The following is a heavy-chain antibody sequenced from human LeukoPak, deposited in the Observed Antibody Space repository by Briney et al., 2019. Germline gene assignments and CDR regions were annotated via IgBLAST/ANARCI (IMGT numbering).Heavy chain of an antibody. CDR3: AIEAAGFGESEY. CDR2: IIPILGIA. Sequence: GASVKVSCKASGYTFTSYDINWVRQATGQGLEWMGRIIPILGIANYAQKFQGRVTITADKSTSTAYMELSSLRSEDTAVYYCAIEAAGFGESEYWGQGTLVTVSS. V-gene: IGHV1-69*04. D-gene: IGHD3-10*01. J-gene: IGHJ4*02. CDR1: GYTFTSYD.